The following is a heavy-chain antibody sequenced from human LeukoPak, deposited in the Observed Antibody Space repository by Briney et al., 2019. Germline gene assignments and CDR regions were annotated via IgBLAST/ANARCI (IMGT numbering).Heavy chain of an antibody. Sequence: GGSLRLSCAASGFTFDDYTMHWVRQTPGKGLEWDSLISWDGDTTYHTDSVKGRFTVSRDNSQNSLYLQMNSLRPEDTALYYCAKEDDMVRGVIGAFDIWGQGTMVTVSS. CDR3: AKEDDMVRGVIGAFDI. CDR2: ISWDGDTT. J-gene: IGHJ3*02. CDR1: GFTFDDYT. D-gene: IGHD3-10*01. V-gene: IGHV3-43D*03.